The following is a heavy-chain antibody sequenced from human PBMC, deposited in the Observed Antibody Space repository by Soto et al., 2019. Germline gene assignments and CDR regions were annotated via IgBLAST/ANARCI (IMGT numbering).Heavy chain of an antibody. V-gene: IGHV4-59*08. J-gene: IGHJ4*02. Sequence: SETLSLTCTVSGGSISSYYWSWIRQPPGKGLEWIGYIYYSGTTNYNRSLRTRVTISVDTSKNQFSLNLNSVTAADTAVYFCARRPLSNYYFDYWGQGTLDTVSS. CDR2: IYYSGTT. CDR3: ARRPLSNYYFDY. CDR1: GGSISSYY.